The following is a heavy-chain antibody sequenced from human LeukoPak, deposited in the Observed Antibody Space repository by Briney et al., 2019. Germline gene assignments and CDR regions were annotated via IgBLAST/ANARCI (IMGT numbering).Heavy chain of an antibody. V-gene: IGHV4-34*01. CDR3: ARRSYSSGWPFDY. Sequence: PSETLSLTCAVYGGSFSGYYWTWIRQSPGKGLEWIGEINHSGSTNYNPSLKSRVTISVDTSKNQFSLKVTSVTAADTAIYYCARRSYSSGWPFDYWGQGSLVTVSS. D-gene: IGHD6-19*01. CDR1: GGSFSGYY. CDR2: INHSGST. J-gene: IGHJ4*02.